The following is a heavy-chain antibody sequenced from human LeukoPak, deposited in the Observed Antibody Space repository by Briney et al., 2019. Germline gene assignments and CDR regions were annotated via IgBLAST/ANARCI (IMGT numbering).Heavy chain of an antibody. CDR3: ARDLGGGNCY. Sequence: GGSLRLSCAASNFTFSTYWMTWVRQAPGKGLEWVAIISQDGSVQHYVDSVKDRFTISRDNAENTLYMQMNSLRVEDTALYYCARDLGGGNCYWGQGILVTVSS. CDR1: NFTFSTYW. CDR2: ISQDGSVQ. D-gene: IGHD2-15*01. J-gene: IGHJ4*02. V-gene: IGHV3-7*01.